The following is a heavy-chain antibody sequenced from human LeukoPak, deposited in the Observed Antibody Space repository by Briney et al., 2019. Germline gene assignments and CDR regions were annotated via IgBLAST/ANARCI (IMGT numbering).Heavy chain of an antibody. D-gene: IGHD3-9*01. V-gene: IGHV1-69*13. Sequence: GASVKVSCKASGGTFSSYAISWVRQAPGQGLEWMGGIIPIFGTANYAQKFQGRVTITADESTSTAYMELSSLRSEDTAVYYCARGTGPRLRYFDWFRLARGVPSFDPWGQGTLVTVSS. CDR1: GGTFSSYA. CDR2: IIPIFGTA. J-gene: IGHJ5*02. CDR3: ARGTGPRLRYFDWFRLARGVPSFDP.